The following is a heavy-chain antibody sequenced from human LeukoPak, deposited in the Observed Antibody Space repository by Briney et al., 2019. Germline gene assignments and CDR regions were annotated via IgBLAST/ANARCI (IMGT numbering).Heavy chain of an antibody. CDR3: ARESKDSSGWFAAFDY. Sequence: SETLSLTCTVSGGSVSSDSYYWSWIRQPPGKGLEWIGYIYYSGSTNYNPSLKSRVTISVDTSKNQFSLKLSSVTAADTAVYYCARESKDSSGWFAAFDYWGQGTLVTVSS. CDR2: IYYSGST. D-gene: IGHD6-19*01. V-gene: IGHV4-61*01. CDR1: GGSVSSDSYY. J-gene: IGHJ4*02.